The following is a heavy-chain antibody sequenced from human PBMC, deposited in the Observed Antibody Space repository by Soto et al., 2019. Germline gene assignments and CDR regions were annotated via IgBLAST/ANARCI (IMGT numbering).Heavy chain of an antibody. V-gene: IGHV1-69*12. CDR2: IIPIFGTA. CDR1: GGTFSSYA. D-gene: IGHD5-12*01. J-gene: IGHJ6*02. CDR3: ARARRGYSGYESYYYYGMDV. Sequence: QVQLVQSGAEVKKPGSSVKVSCKASGGTFSSYAISWVRQAPGQGLEWMGGIIPIFGTANYAQKFQGRVTITADESTSTXYXELSSLRSEDTAVYYCARARRGYSGYESYYYYGMDVWGQGTTVTVSS.